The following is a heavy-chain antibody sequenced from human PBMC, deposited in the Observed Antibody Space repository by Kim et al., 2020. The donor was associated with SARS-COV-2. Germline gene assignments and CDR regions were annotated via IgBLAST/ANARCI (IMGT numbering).Heavy chain of an antibody. V-gene: IGHV3-33*05. J-gene: IGHJ3*02. D-gene: IGHD3-10*01. CDR3: ARDPFTMVRGVITNAFDI. CDR2: ISYDGSNK. Sequence: GWSLRLSCAASGFTFSSYGMHWVRQAPGKGLEWVAVISYDGSNKYYADSVKGRFTISRDNSKNTLYLQMNSLRAEDTAVYYCARDPFTMVRGVITNAFDIWGQGTMVTVSS. CDR1: GFTFSSYG.